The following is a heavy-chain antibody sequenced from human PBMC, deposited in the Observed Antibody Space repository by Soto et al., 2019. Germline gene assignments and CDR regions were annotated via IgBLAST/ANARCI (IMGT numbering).Heavy chain of an antibody. CDR1: GFTFSSYW. V-gene: IGHV3-74*01. CDR2: INSDGSST. CDR3: ARDRYYYGSGISPAFGI. J-gene: IGHJ3*02. Sequence: GGSLRLSCAASGFTFSSYWMHWVRQAPGKGLVWVSRINSDGSSTSYADSVKGRFTISRDNAKNTLYLQMNSLRAEDTAVYYCARDRYYYGSGISPAFGIWGQGTMVTVSS. D-gene: IGHD3-10*01.